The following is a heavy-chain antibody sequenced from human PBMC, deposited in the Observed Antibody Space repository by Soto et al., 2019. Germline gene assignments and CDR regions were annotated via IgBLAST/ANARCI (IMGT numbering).Heavy chain of an antibody. V-gene: IGHV3-30*18. CDR1: GFIFSDFG. CDR2: ISYDGNNK. D-gene: IGHD5-18*01. J-gene: IGHJ3*01. CDR3: VKGDLDTAVVNSPDAFDF. Sequence: QVNLVESGGGVGQPGRSLRLSCEASGFIFSDFGMHWVRQAPGKGLEWVAVISYDGNNKYYAQSVKGRFTISRDNSKNTLFLNMDSLRPEDTAVYHCVKGDLDTAVVNSPDAFDFWGPGTMVTVS.